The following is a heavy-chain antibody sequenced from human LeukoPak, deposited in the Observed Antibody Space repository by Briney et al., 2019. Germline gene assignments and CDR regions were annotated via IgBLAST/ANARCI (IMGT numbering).Heavy chain of an antibody. V-gene: IGHV3-15*01. CDR2: IKSKSNGGTT. J-gene: IGHJ3*02. CDR1: GFTFSNAW. Sequence: GGSLRLSCAASGFTFSNAWMSWVRQAPGKELEWGGRIKSKSNGGTTDYAAPVKGRFTVSRDDSKNTLYLQMNSLKTEDTAMYYCTTTYYYDSSGYYHAPLDAFDIWGQGTMVTVSS. CDR3: TTTYYYDSSGYYHAPLDAFDI. D-gene: IGHD3-22*01.